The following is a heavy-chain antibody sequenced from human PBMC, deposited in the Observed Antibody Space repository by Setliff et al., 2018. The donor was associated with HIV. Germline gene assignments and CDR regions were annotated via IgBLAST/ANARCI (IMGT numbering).Heavy chain of an antibody. CDR1: GFTFSSSW. V-gene: IGHV3-7*01. CDR3: AKDQGYYDSSGYYLDY. J-gene: IGHJ4*02. D-gene: IGHD3-22*01. Sequence: HPGGSLRLSCAASGFTFSSSWMSWVRQAPGKGLEWVANINEDGSDKYYMDSVKGRFSISRDNADNSLYLQMNSLRGEDTAVYYCAKDQGYYDSSGYYLDYWGQGTLVTVSS. CDR2: INEDGSDK.